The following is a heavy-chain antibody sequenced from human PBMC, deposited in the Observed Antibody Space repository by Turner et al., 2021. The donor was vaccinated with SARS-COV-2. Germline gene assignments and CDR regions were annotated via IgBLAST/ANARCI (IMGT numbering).Heavy chain of an antibody. CDR2: IIPIFGTA. V-gene: IGHV1-69*06. CDR3: ARDREARLLRYRGDGMDV. Sequence: QVQLLQSGAEVKKPGSSVKVSCKASGGTLSSYAISWVRQAPGQGLEWMGGIIPIFGTANYAQKFQGRVTITAEKSTSTAYMELSSLRSEDTAVYYCARDREARLLRYRGDGMDVWGQGTTVTVSS. J-gene: IGHJ6*02. CDR1: GGTLSSYA. D-gene: IGHD3-10*01.